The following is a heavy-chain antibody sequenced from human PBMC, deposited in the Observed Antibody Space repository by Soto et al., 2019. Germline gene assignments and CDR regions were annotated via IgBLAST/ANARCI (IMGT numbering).Heavy chain of an antibody. D-gene: IGHD3-9*01. CDR3: ARDAGYFVYGYYFDS. V-gene: IGHV1-3*01. CDR2: INAGNGNT. Sequence: GASVKVSCKTSGYTFTSYAMHWVRQAPGQRLEWMGWINAGNGNTKYSQKFQGRVTITRDTSASTAYMELGSLRSDDTAMYYCARDAGYFVYGYYFDSWGQGTLVTVSS. CDR1: GYTFTSYA. J-gene: IGHJ4*02.